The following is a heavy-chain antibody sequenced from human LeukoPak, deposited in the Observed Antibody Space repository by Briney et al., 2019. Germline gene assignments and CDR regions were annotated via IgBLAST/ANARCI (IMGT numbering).Heavy chain of an antibody. CDR2: IYPGDSDT. V-gene: IGHV5-51*01. J-gene: IGHJ3*02. CDR3: ARGINYNSGWQKAFDI. CDR1: GYSFTTYW. D-gene: IGHD6-19*01. Sequence: GEPLKISCKGSGYSFTTYWIGWVRQVPGEGLEWMGIIYPGDSDTRYSPPIQGQVTISADKSITTAYLLWSSLKASDTGMYYCARGINYNSGWQKAFDIWGQGTMVTVSS.